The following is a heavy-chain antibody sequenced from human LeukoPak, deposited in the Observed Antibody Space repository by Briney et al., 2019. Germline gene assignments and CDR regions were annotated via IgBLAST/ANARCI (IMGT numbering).Heavy chain of an antibody. CDR3: APQHPAGGHFWSGTITNYYYYGMDV. J-gene: IGHJ6*02. D-gene: IGHD3-3*02. CDR1: GVSISSSSYY. V-gene: IGHV4-39*01. Sequence: SETLSLTCTVSGVSISSSSYYWGWVRQPPGRGRWWIASNYYSGSTYYNPALMSRVTISVDTSKNQVSLRLSSVTAADPTVYYPAPQHPAGGHFWSGTITNYYYYGMDVWGPGTTVTVSS. CDR2: NYYSGST.